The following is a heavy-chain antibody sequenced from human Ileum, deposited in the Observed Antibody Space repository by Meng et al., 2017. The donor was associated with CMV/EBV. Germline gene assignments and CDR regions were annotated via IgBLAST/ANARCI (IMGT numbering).Heavy chain of an antibody. CDR1: GYTFTGYW. CDR2: IKPSTGDT. CDR3: TREGFDY. J-gene: IGHJ4*02. Sequence: SVNLSCKASGYTFTGYWMHWVRQAPGQGLEWMGRIKPSTGDTNYAQNFQGRVTVTRDTSISTVHMEVNSLTSDDTAVYYCTREGFDYWGQGALVTVSS. V-gene: IGHV1-2*06.